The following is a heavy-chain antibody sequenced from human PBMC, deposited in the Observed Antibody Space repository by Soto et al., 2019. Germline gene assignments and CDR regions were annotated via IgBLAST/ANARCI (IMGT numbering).Heavy chain of an antibody. Sequence: PSVKVSCKASGFTFTSSAMQWVRQARGQRLEWIGWIVVGSGNTNYAQKFQERVTITRDMSTSTAYMELSSLRSEDTAVYYCAADKGYSSGWYETLNFDYWGQGTLVTVSS. CDR1: GFTFTSSA. D-gene: IGHD6-19*01. J-gene: IGHJ4*02. CDR2: IVVGSGNT. V-gene: IGHV1-58*02. CDR3: AADKGYSSGWYETLNFDY.